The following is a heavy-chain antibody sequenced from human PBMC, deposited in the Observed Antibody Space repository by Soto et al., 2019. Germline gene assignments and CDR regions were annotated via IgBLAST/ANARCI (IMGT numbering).Heavy chain of an antibody. CDR3: AKGGDSSSWLRY. CDR2: ISGSGRNT. J-gene: IGHJ4*02. V-gene: IGHV3-23*01. D-gene: IGHD6-13*01. CDR1: KCTVIGNG. Sequence: PWGSVRNSFASSKCTVIGNGRISVRKAPGKGLDWVSGISGSGRNTYYADSVKGRFTISRDDSKNTLYLQLNSLRTEDTAVYYCAKGGDSSSWLRYWGQGTLVTVSS.